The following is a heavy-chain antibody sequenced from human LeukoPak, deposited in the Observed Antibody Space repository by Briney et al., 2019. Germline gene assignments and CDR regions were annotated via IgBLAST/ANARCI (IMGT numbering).Heavy chain of an antibody. Sequence: GGSLRLSCAASGFTFSSYSMSWVRQAPGKGLEWVSSISHTDDPSHYADSVKGRFTISRDNAKNSLYLQMNSLRAEDTAVYYCARDRQSPGSQGNAFDIWGQGTMVTVSS. CDR1: GFTFSSYS. CDR3: ARDRQSPGSQGNAFDI. D-gene: IGHD1-26*01. CDR2: ISHTDDPS. J-gene: IGHJ3*02. V-gene: IGHV3-48*04.